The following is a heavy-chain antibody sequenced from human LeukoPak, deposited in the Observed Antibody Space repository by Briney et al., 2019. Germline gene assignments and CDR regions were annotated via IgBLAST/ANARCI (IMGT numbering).Heavy chain of an antibody. D-gene: IGHD5-18*01. Sequence: PEGSLRLSCAASGFTFSSYGMHWVRQAPGKGLEWVAVIWYDGSNKYYADSVKGRFTISRDNSKNTLYLQMNSLRAEDTAVYYCAREIQTAMVTNYYYGMDVWGQGTTVTVSS. CDR2: IWYDGSNK. V-gene: IGHV3-33*01. CDR3: AREIQTAMVTNYYYGMDV. J-gene: IGHJ6*02. CDR1: GFTFSSYG.